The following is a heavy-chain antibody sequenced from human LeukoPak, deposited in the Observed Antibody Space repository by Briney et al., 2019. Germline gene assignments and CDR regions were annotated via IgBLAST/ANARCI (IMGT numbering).Heavy chain of an antibody. CDR2: IYYSGST. Sequence: NPSQTLSLTCTVSGGSISSGGYSWSWIRQHPGKGREWIGYIYYSGSTYYNPSLKSRVTISVDTSKNQFSLKLRSVTAADTAVCYCAGAATHDAFDIWGQGTMVTVSS. D-gene: IGHD2-15*01. CDR3: AGAATHDAFDI. CDR1: GGSISSGGYS. V-gene: IGHV4-31*03. J-gene: IGHJ3*02.